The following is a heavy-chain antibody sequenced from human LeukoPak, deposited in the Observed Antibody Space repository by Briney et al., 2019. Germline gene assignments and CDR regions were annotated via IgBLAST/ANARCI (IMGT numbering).Heavy chain of an antibody. D-gene: IGHD3-9*01. CDR1: GFTFSSYG. V-gene: IGHV3-30*02. CDR3: ARDAYDILTGYSYAHAFDI. J-gene: IGHJ3*02. Sequence: GSLRLSCAASGFTFSSYGMHWVRQAPGKGLEWVAFIRFDGSNKYYADSVKGRFTISRDNAKNSLYLQMNSLRAEDTAVYYCARDAYDILTGYSYAHAFDIWGQGTMVTVSS. CDR2: IRFDGSNK.